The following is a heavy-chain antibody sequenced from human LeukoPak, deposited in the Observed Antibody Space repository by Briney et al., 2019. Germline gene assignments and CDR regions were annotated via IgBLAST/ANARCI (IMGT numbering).Heavy chain of an antibody. Sequence: GGSLRLSCAASGFTFSDVWMTWVRQAPGKGMEWVGRIKTKTDGATTDYAAPVKGRFTILRDDSENMSYLQMKSLKTEDTALYYCTTATELIVATIPDYWGQGTLVTVSS. CDR3: TTATELIVATIPDY. D-gene: IGHD5-12*01. V-gene: IGHV3-15*01. J-gene: IGHJ4*02. CDR2: IKTKTDGATT. CDR1: GFTFSDVW.